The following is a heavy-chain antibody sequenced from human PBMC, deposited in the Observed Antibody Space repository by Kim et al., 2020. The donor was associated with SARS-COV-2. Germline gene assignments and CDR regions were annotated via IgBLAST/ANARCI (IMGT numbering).Heavy chain of an antibody. J-gene: IGHJ4*02. CDR1: GGSFSGYY. V-gene: IGHV4-34*01. CDR2: INHSGST. Sequence: SETLSLTCAVYGGSFSGYYWSWIRQPPGKGLEWIGEINHSGSTNYNPSLKSRVTISVDTSKNQFSLKLSSVTAADTAVYYCARGGDDYVWGSYRLFDYWGQGTLVTVSS. D-gene: IGHD3-16*02. CDR3: ARGGDDYVWGSYRLFDY.